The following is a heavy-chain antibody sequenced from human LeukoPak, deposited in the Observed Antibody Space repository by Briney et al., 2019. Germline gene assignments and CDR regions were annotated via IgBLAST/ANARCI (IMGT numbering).Heavy chain of an antibody. J-gene: IGHJ4*02. D-gene: IGHD3-10*01. Sequence: PGRSLRLSCAASGFTFSSYGMHWVRQAPGKGLEWVAVIWYDGSNKYYADSVKRRFTISRDNSKNTLYLQMNSLRAEDTAVYYCAKQPFRTYYYGSGSYSPPDYWGQGTLVTVSS. CDR1: GFTFSSYG. V-gene: IGHV3-33*06. CDR2: IWYDGSNK. CDR3: AKQPFRTYYYGSGSYSPPDY.